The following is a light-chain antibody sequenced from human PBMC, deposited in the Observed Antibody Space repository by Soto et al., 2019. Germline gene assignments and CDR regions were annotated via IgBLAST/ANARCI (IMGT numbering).Light chain of an antibody. J-gene: IGKJ3*01. CDR2: ATS. CDR3: QKYNSAVFT. CDR1: QGIGNY. V-gene: IGKV1-27*01. Sequence: DIQMTQSPSSLSASVGARVTITCRASQGIGNYLAWYQQRPGKVPNLLIYATSTLQSGVPSRFNRSGSGTDFTLTMSSLQPEDVATYYCQKYNSAVFTFGPGTKVDI.